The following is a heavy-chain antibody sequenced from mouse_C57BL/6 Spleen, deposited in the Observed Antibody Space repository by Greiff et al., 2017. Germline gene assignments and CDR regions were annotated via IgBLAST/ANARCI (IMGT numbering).Heavy chain of an antibody. CDR3: TTLYDYDDYYAMDY. V-gene: IGHV14-4*01. Sequence: VHLQPSGAELVRPGASVKLSCKASGFNIKDDYMNWVKQRPEQGLEWIGWIDPENGDTEYASKFQGKATITADTSSNTAYLQLSSLTSEDTAVYSCTTLYDYDDYYAMDYWGQGTSVTVSS. CDR2: IDPENGDT. D-gene: IGHD2-4*01. J-gene: IGHJ4*01. CDR1: GFNIKDDY.